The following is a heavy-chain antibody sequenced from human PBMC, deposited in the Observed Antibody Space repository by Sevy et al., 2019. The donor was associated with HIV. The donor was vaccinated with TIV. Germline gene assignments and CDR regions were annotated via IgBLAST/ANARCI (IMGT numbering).Heavy chain of an antibody. CDR3: PRVGGGSVVYYYLDV. J-gene: IGHJ6*03. CDR2: IRSKAFGGTT. Sequence: GGSLRLSCIASGFTFGDYAISWFRQAPGKGLEWVGVIRSKAFGGTTEYAASVKDRVSIARDDSKSIAYLQINGMKTEDTAIYYCPRVGGGSVVYYYLDVWGKGTMVTVSS. V-gene: IGHV3-49*03. CDR1: GFTFGDYA. D-gene: IGHD3-16*01.